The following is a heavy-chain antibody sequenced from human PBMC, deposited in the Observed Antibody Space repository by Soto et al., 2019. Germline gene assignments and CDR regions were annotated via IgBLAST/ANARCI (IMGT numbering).Heavy chain of an antibody. CDR3: ARRGQRGFFDY. CDR2: IFYSGST. CDR1: GGSVSSGSYY. D-gene: IGHD3-3*01. Sequence: SETLSLTCTVSGGSVSSGSYYWSWVRQPPGKGLEWIGYIFYSGSTTYNPSLKSRVTISVDTSKNQFSLKLTSVTAADTAVYYCARRGQRGFFDYWGQGTRVTVSS. J-gene: IGHJ4*02. V-gene: IGHV4-61*01.